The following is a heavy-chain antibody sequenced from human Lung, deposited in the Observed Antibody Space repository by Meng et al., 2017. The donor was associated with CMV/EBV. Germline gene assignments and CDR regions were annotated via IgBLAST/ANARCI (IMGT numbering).Heavy chain of an antibody. J-gene: IGHJ5*02. V-gene: IGHV4-39*06. CDR1: GGSIRSSSHY. CDR2: VYYSGLT. CDR3: ARVWANGEGWFDP. Sequence: RLPCRGAGQGLVKPSETLSLDCTVSGGSIRSSSHYWGWIRQPPGKGLEWIGNVYYSGLTSYNPSLKSRVTISVDTSKNQFSLKWSSVTAADTAVFYCARVWANGEGWFDPWGQGTLVTVSS. D-gene: IGHD2-8*01.